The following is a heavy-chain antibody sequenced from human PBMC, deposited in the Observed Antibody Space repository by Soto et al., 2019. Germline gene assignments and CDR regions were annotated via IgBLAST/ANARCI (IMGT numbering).Heavy chain of an antibody. D-gene: IGHD3-22*01. J-gene: IGHJ4*02. V-gene: IGHV3-23*01. CDR3: AKELLLDYYDSSGSQALDY. CDR1: GFTFSSYA. CDR2: ISGSGGST. Sequence: EVQLLESGGGLVQPGGSLRLSCAASGFTFSSYAMSWVRQAPGKGLEWVSAISGSGGSTYYADSVKGRFTISRDNSKNTLYLQINRLGGEDTAVYYCAKELLLDYYDSSGSQALDYWGQGTLVTVSS.